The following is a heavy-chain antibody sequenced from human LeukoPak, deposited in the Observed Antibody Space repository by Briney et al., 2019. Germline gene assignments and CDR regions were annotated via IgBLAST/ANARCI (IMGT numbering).Heavy chain of an antibody. CDR3: AKDNRRHYTSGPNPDSLH. Sequence: GRSLRLSCAASGFTFDDYAMHWVRQAPGKGLEWVSGISWNSGSIGYADSVKGRFTISRDNAKNSLYLQMDSLGVEDTAFYYCAKDNRRHYTSGPNPDSLHWGQGALVTVSS. J-gene: IGHJ4*02. CDR2: ISWNSGSI. CDR1: GFTFDDYA. D-gene: IGHD6-19*01. V-gene: IGHV3-9*01.